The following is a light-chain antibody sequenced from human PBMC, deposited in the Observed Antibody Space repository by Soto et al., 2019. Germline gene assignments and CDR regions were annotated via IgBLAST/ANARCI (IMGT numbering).Light chain of an antibody. Sequence: ALTQPASVSGSPGQSITISCTGTSSDVGSYDAVSWYQHHPGKVPKLMIYEVNKRPSGVSYRFSGSKSGNTASLTISGLQAEDEADYYCCSYAGTSYVFGSGTKVT. CDR3: CSYAGTSYV. J-gene: IGLJ1*01. V-gene: IGLV2-23*02. CDR2: EVN. CDR1: SSDVGSYDA.